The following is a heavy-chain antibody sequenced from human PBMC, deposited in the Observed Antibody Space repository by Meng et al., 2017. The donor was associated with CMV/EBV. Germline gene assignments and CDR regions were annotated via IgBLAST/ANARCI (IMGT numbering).Heavy chain of an antibody. CDR2: INRDGSDK. D-gene: IGHD2-8*01. J-gene: IGHJ4*02. CDR3: ARDTGPNTFDY. Sequence: GESLKISCAASGFTFSTYWMTWVRQAPGKGLEWVANINRDGSDKYYVDSVKGRFTMSRDNTKNSLYLQMNSLGAEDTAVYYCARDTGPNTFDYWGQGTLVTVSS. CDR1: GFTFSTYW. V-gene: IGHV3-7*03.